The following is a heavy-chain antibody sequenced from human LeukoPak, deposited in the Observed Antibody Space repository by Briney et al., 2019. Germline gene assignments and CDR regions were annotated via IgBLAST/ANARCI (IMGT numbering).Heavy chain of an antibody. CDR2: IRYDGSNK. CDR3: AKDMHYYYYDSSGYYPGPPGDY. V-gene: IGHV3-30*02. Sequence: GGSLRLSCAASGCTFSSYGMRWVRQAPGKGLEWVAFIRYDGSNKYYADSVKGRFTISRDNSKNTLYLQMNSLRAEDTAVYYCAKDMHYYYYDSSGYYPGPPGDYWGQGTLVTVSS. CDR1: GCTFSSYG. J-gene: IGHJ4*02. D-gene: IGHD3-22*01.